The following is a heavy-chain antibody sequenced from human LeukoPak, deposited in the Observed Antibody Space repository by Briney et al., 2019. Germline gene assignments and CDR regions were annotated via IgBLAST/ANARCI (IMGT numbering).Heavy chain of an antibody. V-gene: IGHV1-69*13. J-gene: IGHJ4*02. Sequence: ASVKVSCKASGYTFTGYYIHWVRQAPGQGLEWMGGIIPIFGTANYAQKFQGRVTITADESTSTAYMELSSLRSEDTAVYYCARGTYYYDSSGYLNYWGQGTLVTVSS. CDR1: GYTFTGYY. CDR2: IIPIFGTA. CDR3: ARGTYYYDSSGYLNY. D-gene: IGHD3-22*01.